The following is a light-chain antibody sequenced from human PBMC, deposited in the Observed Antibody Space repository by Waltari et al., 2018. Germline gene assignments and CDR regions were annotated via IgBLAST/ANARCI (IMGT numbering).Light chain of an antibody. CDR3: ISYTTSNTWV. Sequence: QSALTQPASVSGSPGQSITISCPGSSSSVGGYTYVSWYQKHPGKAPKLMTYHVSERPSGVSNRFSGSKSGNTASLTISGLQAEDEADYYCISYTTSNTWVFGGGTKLTVL. J-gene: IGLJ3*02. CDR1: SSSVGGYTY. V-gene: IGLV2-14*01. CDR2: HVS.